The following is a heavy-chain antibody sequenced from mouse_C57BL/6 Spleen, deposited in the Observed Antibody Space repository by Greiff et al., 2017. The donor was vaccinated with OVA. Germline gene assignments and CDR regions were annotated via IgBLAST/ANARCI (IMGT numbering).Heavy chain of an antibody. J-gene: IGHJ4*01. Sequence: QVQLQQSGAELVRPGASVKLSCKASGYTFTDYYINWVKQRPGQGLEWIARIYPGSGNTYYNEKFKGKATLTAEKSSSTAYMQLSSLTSEDSAVYFCARLNYYGSSPYYAMDYWGQGTSVTVSS. D-gene: IGHD1-1*01. CDR2: IYPGSGNT. CDR1: GYTFTDYY. V-gene: IGHV1-76*01. CDR3: ARLNYYGSSPYYAMDY.